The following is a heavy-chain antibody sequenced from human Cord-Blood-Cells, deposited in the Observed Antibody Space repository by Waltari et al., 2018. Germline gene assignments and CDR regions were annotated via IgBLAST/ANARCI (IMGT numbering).Heavy chain of an antibody. CDR2: INHSGST. V-gene: IGHV4-34*01. CDR1: GGSFSGYS. J-gene: IGHJ5*02. Sequence: QVQLQQWGAGLLKPSETLSLTCAVYGGSFSGYSWSWIRQPPGKGLEWIGEINHSGSTNYNPSLKSRVTISVDTSKNQFSLKLSSVTAADTAVYYCARGSDDFWSGYHQYNWFDPWGQGTLVTVSS. CDR3: ARGSDDFWSGYHQYNWFDP. D-gene: IGHD3-3*01.